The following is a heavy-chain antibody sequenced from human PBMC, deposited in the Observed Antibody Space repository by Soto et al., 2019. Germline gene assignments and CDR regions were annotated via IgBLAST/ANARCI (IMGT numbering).Heavy chain of an antibody. V-gene: IGHV3-23*01. J-gene: IGHJ4*02. CDR3: AKSYSSNWYDYFDY. CDR2: MSDSGGST. CDR1: GFTFSTYA. D-gene: IGHD6-13*01. Sequence: GGSLRLSCAASGFTFSTYAMSWVRQAPGKGLEWVSAMSDSGGSTYYADSVKGRFTISRDNSKNTLYLQMNSLRAEDTALYYCAKSYSSNWYDYFDYWGQGTLVTVSS.